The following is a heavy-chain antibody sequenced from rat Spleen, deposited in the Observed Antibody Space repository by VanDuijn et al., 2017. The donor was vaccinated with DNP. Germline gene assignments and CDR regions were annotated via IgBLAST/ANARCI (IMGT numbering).Heavy chain of an antibody. CDR3: AGRPPPTRGPFDY. CDR1: RITFSDHN. D-gene: IGHD1-4*01. V-gene: IGHV5-7*01. J-gene: IGHJ2*01. Sequence: EVQLVESGGGLVQPGRSLKLSCAVSRITFSDHNMAWVRQAPKKGLEWVATISYDGSATYYRDSVKGLFTISRDNAKSTLYLQMDSLRSEDTATYYCAGRPPPTRGPFDYWGQGVTVTVSS. CDR2: ISYDGSAT.